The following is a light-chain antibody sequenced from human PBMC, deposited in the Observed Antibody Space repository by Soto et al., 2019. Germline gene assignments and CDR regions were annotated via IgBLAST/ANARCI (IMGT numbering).Light chain of an antibody. CDR1: SSDVGGYNY. V-gene: IGLV2-14*01. J-gene: IGLJ1*01. CDR3: SSYTSSSTRV. Sequence: QSALTQPASVSGSPGQSITISCTGTSSDVGGYNYVSWYQQHPGKAPKLIIFDVSDRPSGVSNRFSGSKSGYTASLTISGLQAEDEADYYCSSYTSSSTRVFGTGTKVTVL. CDR2: DVS.